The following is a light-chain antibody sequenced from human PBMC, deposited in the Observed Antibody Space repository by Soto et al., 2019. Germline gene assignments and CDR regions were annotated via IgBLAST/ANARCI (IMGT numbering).Light chain of an antibody. CDR2: KNN. CDR3: LSTDSSGTMWV. J-gene: IGLJ2*01. V-gene: IGLV3-16*01. Sequence: SYELTQPPSVSVSLGQMARITCSGEALPKKYAYWHQQKQDQSPLVVIYKNNETPSGIPERFSGSSSGTMVTLTISGVQAEEEADYDWLSTDSSGTMWVFGGGTKLTVL. CDR1: ALPKKY.